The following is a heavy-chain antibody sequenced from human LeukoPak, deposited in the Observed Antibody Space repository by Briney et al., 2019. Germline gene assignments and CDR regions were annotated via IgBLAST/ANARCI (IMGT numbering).Heavy chain of an antibody. CDR2: INSDGSST. CDR3: KSGIVATIGDY. V-gene: IGHV3-74*01. J-gene: IGHJ4*02. Sequence: GGSLRLSCAASGFTFSRHWMHWVRQAPGKGVVWVSRINSDGSSTSYADSVKGRFTISRDNAKNTLYLQMNSLRAEDTAVYYCKSGIVATIGDYWGQGTLVTDSS. CDR1: GFTFSRHW. D-gene: IGHD5-12*01.